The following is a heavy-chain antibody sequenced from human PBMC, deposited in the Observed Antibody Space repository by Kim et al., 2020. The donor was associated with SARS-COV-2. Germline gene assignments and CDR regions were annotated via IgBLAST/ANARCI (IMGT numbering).Heavy chain of an antibody. CDR1: GGSFSGYY. Sequence: SETLSLTCAVYGGSFSGYYWSWIRQPPGKGLEWIGEINHSGSTEYSPSLKSRVTISVDTSKNHFSLKLTSVTAADTALYYCARDGGYFDYWGQGTLVTVS. CDR2: INHSGST. J-gene: IGHJ4*02. D-gene: IGHD3-10*01. V-gene: IGHV4-34*01. CDR3: ARDGGYFDY.